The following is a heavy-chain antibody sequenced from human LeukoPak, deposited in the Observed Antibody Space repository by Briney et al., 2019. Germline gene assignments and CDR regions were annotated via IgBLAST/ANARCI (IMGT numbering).Heavy chain of an antibody. J-gene: IGHJ6*03. CDR1: GFSFSNAW. CDR3: TTGYYDSGSDIDV. D-gene: IGHD3-22*01. CDR2: IKRQSDGATT. V-gene: IGHV3-15*01. Sequence: GGSLRLSCAASGFSFSNAWMSWVRQVPGTGLEWVGRIKRQSDGATTQYAAPVKDRFIISRDNSKKTLYLQMNNLKTEDTAVYYCTTGYYDSGSDIDVWGKGTTVTVSS.